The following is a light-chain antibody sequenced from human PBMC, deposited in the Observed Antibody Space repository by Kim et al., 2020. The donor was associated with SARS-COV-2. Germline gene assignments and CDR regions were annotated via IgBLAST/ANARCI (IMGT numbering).Light chain of an antibody. CDR3: QQYGTTPYT. V-gene: IGKV3-20*01. CDR1: QTVSNNY. CDR2: GAS. J-gene: IGKJ2*01. Sequence: EIVLTQSPGTLSLSPGDRATLSCRASQTVSNNYIAWFQHRPGQPPRLLIYGASTRVTGTPDRFRGSGSGTDFTLTITRLEPEDFAVFYCQQYGTTPYTFGQGTKLEIK.